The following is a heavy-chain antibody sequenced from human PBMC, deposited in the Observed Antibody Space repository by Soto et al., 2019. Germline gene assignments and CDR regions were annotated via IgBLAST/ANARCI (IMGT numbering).Heavy chain of an antibody. CDR3: ARDMDDSSGSPLGY. CDR1: GFTFSSYA. V-gene: IGHV3-30-3*01. D-gene: IGHD3-22*01. Sequence: PGGSLRLSCAASGFTFSSYAMHWVRQAPGKGLEWVAVISYDGSNKYYADSVKGRFTISRDNSKNTLYLQMNSLRAEDTAVYYCARDMDDSSGSPLGYWGQGTLVTSPQ. J-gene: IGHJ4*02. CDR2: ISYDGSNK.